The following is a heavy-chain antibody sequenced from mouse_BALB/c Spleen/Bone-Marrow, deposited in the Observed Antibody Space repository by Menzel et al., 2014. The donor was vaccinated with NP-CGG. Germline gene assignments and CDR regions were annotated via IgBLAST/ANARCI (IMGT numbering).Heavy chain of an antibody. J-gene: IGHJ2*01. CDR3: TRIFDY. Sequence: LKQSGSELVRPGASVKLSCKASGYIFANYWMHWVKQRHGQGLEWIGNISPRSGSTNYGEKFKSKATLTVDTSSATAYMHLNSLTSEDSAVYYCTRIFDYWGQGTILTVSS. V-gene: IGHV1S22*01. CDR1: GYIFANYW. CDR2: ISPRSGST.